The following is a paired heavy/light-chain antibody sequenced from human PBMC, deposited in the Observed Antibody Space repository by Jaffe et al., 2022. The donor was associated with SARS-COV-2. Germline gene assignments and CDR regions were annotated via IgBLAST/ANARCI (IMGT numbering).Light chain of an antibody. CDR2: KDS. J-gene: IGLJ2*01. Sequence: SYELTQPPSVSVSPGQTARITCSGDALPKQYAYWYQQKPGQAPVLVIYKDSERPSGIPERFSGSSSGTTVTLTISGVQAEDEADYYCQSADSSGTLGVFGGGTKLTVL. V-gene: IGLV3-25*03. CDR1: ALPKQY. CDR3: QSADSSGTLGV.
Heavy chain of an antibody. V-gene: IGHV3-30*18. J-gene: IGHJ6*02. CDR2: ISYDGSNK. CDR1: GFTFSSYG. CDR3: AKDGFWGMEWSRSILYGMDV. Sequence: QVQLVESGGGVVQPGRSLRLSCAASGFTFSSYGMHWVRQAPGKGLEWVAVISYDGSNKYYADSVKGRFTISRDNSKNTLYLQMNSLRAEDTAVYYCAKDGFWGMEWSRSILYGMDVWGQGTTVTVSS. D-gene: IGHD3-16*01.